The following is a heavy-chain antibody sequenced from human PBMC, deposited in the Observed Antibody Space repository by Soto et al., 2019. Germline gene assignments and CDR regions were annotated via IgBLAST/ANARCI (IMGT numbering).Heavy chain of an antibody. CDR1: GFTFNSYA. J-gene: IGHJ4*02. Sequence: QVQLVESGGGVVQPGRSLRLSCAASGFTFNSYAMHWVCQAPGKGLEWVAVISYDGTNKYYADSVKGRFTISRDNSKNTLYLQMNSLRAEDTAVYYCAREMSVTTRGLDYWGQGTLVTVSS. CDR3: AREMSVTTRGLDY. D-gene: IGHD4-17*01. CDR2: ISYDGTNK. V-gene: IGHV3-30-3*01.